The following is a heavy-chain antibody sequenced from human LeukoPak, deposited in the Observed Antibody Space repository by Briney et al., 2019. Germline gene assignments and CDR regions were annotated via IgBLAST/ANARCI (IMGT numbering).Heavy chain of an antibody. CDR1: GGSFSGYY. CDR2: INHSGST. V-gene: IGHV4-34*01. Sequence: SETLSLTCAVYGGSFSGYYWSWIRQPPGKGLEWTGEINHSGSTNYNPSLKSRVTISVDTSKNQFSLKLSSVTAADTAVYYCARGIAAENPFDYWGQGTLVTVSS. D-gene: IGHD6-13*01. CDR3: ARGIAAENPFDY. J-gene: IGHJ4*02.